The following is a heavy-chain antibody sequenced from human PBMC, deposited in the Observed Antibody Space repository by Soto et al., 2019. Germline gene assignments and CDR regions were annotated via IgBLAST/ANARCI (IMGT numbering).Heavy chain of an antibody. V-gene: IGHV3-30*18. CDR3: AKYRAHYGDFEYYFDY. CDR2: ISYDGSNK. D-gene: IGHD4-17*01. CDR1: GFTFSSYG. Sequence: QVQLVESGGGVVQPGRSLRLSCAASGFTFSSYGMHWVRQAPGKGLDWVALISYDGSNKYYADSVKGRFTIARDNSKNTLYLQMNSLRAEDTAVFYCAKYRAHYGDFEYYFDYWGQGTLVTVSS. J-gene: IGHJ4*02.